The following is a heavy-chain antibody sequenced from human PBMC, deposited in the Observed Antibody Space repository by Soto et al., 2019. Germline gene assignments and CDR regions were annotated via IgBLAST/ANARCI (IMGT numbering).Heavy chain of an antibody. CDR3: ARRRSRGNWFDP. V-gene: IGHV4-39*01. J-gene: IGHJ5*02. CDR2: IYYSGST. Sequence: QLQLQESGPGLVKPSETLSLTCTVSGGSISSSSYYWGLIRQPPGKGLEWIGSIYYSGSTYYNPSLKSRVTISVDTPKNQFSLKLSSVTAADTAVYYCARRRSRGNWFDPWGQGTLVTVSS. CDR1: GGSISSSSYY.